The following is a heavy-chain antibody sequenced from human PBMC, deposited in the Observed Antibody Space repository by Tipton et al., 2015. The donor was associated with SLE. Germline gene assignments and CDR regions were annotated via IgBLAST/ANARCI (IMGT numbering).Heavy chain of an antibody. D-gene: IGHD3-10*01. CDR2: IYYSGST. J-gene: IGHJ4*02. CDR1: GGSVSSGSYY. V-gene: IGHV4-39*07. Sequence: TLSLTCTVSGGSVSSGSYYWGWIRQPPGKGLEWIGSIYYSGSTYYNPSLKSRVTISVDTSKNQFSLKLSSVTAADTAVYYCAREYGSGPPPYRGADYWGQGTLVTFSS. CDR3: AREYGSGPPPYRGADY.